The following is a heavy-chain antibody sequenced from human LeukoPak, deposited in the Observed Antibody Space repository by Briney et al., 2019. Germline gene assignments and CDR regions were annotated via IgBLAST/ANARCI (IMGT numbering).Heavy chain of an antibody. V-gene: IGHV3-30*04. CDR1: GFTYTNDA. CDR2: ISYDGSNK. D-gene: IGHD6-6*01. Sequence: GGSLRLSCAASGFTYTNDAMQWVRQAPGKGLEWVAAISYDGSNKKYADSVKGRFTISRDNSKNTLYLQMNRLRAEDTAVYYCARTLIEYSVSSCYFDYWGQGNLVTASS. CDR3: ARTLIEYSVSSCYFDY. J-gene: IGHJ4*02.